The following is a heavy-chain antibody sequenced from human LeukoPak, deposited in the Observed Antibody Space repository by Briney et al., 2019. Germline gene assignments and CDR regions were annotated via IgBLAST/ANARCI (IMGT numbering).Heavy chain of an antibody. CDR3: ARGSYDFWSGYSYYFDY. CDR1: GYTFTSYD. CDR2: MNPNSGNT. Sequence: GASVKVSCKASGYTFTSYDINWVRQATGQGLEWMGWMNPNSGNTGYVQKFQGRVTITRNTSISTAYMELSSLRSEDTAVYYCARGSYDFWSGYSYYFDYWGQGTLVTVSS. D-gene: IGHD3-3*01. J-gene: IGHJ4*02. V-gene: IGHV1-8*03.